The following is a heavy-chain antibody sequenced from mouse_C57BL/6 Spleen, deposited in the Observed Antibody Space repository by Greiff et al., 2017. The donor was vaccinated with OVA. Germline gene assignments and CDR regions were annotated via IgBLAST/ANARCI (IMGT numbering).Heavy chain of an antibody. J-gene: IGHJ4*01. Sequence: QVQLKESGPGLVAPSQSLSITCTVSGFSLTSYGVHWVRQPPGKGLEWLVVIWSDGSTTYNSALKSRLSISKDNSKSQVFLKMNSLQTDDTAMYYCARHIYYGNHGDAMDYWGQGTSVTVSS. CDR1: GFSLTSYG. CDR3: ARHIYYGNHGDAMDY. D-gene: IGHD2-1*01. CDR2: IWSDGST. V-gene: IGHV2-6-1*01.